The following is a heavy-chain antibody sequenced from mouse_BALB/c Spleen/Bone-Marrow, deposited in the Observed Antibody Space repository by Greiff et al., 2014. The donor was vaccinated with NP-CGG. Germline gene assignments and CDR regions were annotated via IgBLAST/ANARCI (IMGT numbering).Heavy chain of an antibody. V-gene: IGHV1S135*01. CDR3: ARSLLRRDALDY. D-gene: IGHD2-12*01. CDR1: GYSFTGYN. CDR2: IDPYSGGT. Sequence: EVKLQEPGPELEKPGASVRISCKASGYSFTGYNINWVRQSNGKSLEWIGYIDPYSGGTSYYQRFKDRATLTVDKSSSTAYMQLKSLTSEDSAVYYCARSLLRRDALDYWGQGTSVTVSS. J-gene: IGHJ4*01.